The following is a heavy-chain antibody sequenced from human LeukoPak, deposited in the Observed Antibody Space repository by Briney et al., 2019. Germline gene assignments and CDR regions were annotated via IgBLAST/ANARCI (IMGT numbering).Heavy chain of an antibody. J-gene: IGHJ4*02. V-gene: IGHV4-39*01. Sequence: SETLSLTCTVSGDSVRTSNSYWGWIRQPPGKGLEWIGSMFYSGNTYYNPSLKSRVTISVDTSKNQLSLRLSSVTAADTAVYYCARHPHYYFDNSARWGQGTLVTVSS. CDR2: MFYSGNT. D-gene: IGHD3-22*01. CDR1: GDSVRTSNSY. CDR3: ARHPHYYFDNSAR.